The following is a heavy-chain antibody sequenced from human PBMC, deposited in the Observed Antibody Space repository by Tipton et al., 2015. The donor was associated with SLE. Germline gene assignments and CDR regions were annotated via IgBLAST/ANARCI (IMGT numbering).Heavy chain of an antibody. V-gene: IGHV4-59*08. CDR2: IHYSGTV. J-gene: IGHJ4*02. CDR3: ARPMGDY. Sequence: TLSLTCTVSGGSMSSSYWNWIRQSPGKGLEWIGYIHYSGTVNYSPFLKSRVTISVDTSKNQFALKGTSVTAADAAVYYCARPMGDYWGQGTLVTVSS. D-gene: IGHD3-10*01. CDR1: GGSMSSSY.